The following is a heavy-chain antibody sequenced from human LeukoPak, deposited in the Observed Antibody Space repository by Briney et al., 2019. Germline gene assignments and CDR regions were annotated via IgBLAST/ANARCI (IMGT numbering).Heavy chain of an antibody. V-gene: IGHV1-2*02. CDR3: ARENGYSKISNWYFDL. J-gene: IGHJ2*01. CDR1: GYTFTGYY. Sequence: GASVKVSCKASGYTFTGYYMHWVRQAPGQGLEWMGWINPNSGGTNYAQKFQGRVTMTRDTSISTAYMELSRLRSDDTAVYYCARENGYSKISNWYFDLWGRGTLVTVSS. CDR2: INPNSGGT. D-gene: IGHD5-24*01.